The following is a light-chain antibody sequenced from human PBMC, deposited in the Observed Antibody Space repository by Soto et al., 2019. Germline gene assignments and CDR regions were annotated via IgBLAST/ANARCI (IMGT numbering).Light chain of an antibody. CDR1: SSDVGDYNY. Sequence: QSVLTQPASVSGSPGQSITLSCTGTSSDVGDYNYVSWYQQHPGKAPKLMIYDVSNRPSGVSNRFSGSKSGNTASLTISGLQAEYEADYYCSSYSSSSTFYVFGTGTKVTVL. CDR2: DVS. V-gene: IGLV2-14*01. CDR3: SSYSSSSTFYV. J-gene: IGLJ1*01.